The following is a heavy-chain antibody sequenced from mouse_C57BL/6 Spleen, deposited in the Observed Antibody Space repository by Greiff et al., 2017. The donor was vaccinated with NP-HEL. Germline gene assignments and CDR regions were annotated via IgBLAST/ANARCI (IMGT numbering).Heavy chain of an antibody. Sequence: QVQLKESGPGLVQPSQSLSITCTVSGFSLTSYGVHWVRQSPGKGLEWLGVIWRGGSTDYNAAFMSRLSITEDNSKSQVFFKMNSLQADDSAIYYCANCYEGAMDYWGQGTSVTVSS. D-gene: IGHD2-12*01. V-gene: IGHV2-5*01. CDR3: ANCYEGAMDY. J-gene: IGHJ4*01. CDR1: GFSLTSYG. CDR2: IWRGGST.